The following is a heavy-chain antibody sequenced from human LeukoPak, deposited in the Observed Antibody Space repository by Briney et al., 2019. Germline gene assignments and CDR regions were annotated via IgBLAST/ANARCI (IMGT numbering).Heavy chain of an antibody. V-gene: IGHV3-30*02. J-gene: IGHJ4*02. Sequence: GGSLRLSCTGSGFIFSNYGIHWVRQAPGKGLEWVAFIRYGGTTAYYADSVKGRFTISRDNSKSSLYLQMNSLRPEDTAMYYCAKEFNFFRGVIISTDYWGQGTLLIVSS. CDR3: AKEFNFFRGVIISTDY. CDR2: IRYGGTTA. CDR1: GFIFSNYG. D-gene: IGHD3-10*01.